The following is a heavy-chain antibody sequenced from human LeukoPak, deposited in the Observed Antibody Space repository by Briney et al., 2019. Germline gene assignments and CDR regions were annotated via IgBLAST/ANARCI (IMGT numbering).Heavy chain of an antibody. CDR1: GGSISSSSYY. CDR2: IYYSGST. Sequence: PSETLSLTCTVSGGSISSSSYYRGWIRQPPGKGLEWIGSIYYSGSTYYNPSLKSRVTISVDTSKNQFSLKLSSVTAADTAVYYCARLGAVAGTVFFDYWGQGTLVTVSS. V-gene: IGHV4-39*07. J-gene: IGHJ4*02. CDR3: ARLGAVAGTVFFDY. D-gene: IGHD6-19*01.